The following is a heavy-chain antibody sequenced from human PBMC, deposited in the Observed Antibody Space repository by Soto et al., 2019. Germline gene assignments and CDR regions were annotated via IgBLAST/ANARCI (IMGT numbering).Heavy chain of an antibody. CDR2: IIPIFGTA. J-gene: IGHJ5*02. V-gene: IGHV1-69*13. Sequence: SVKVSCKASGGTFSSYAISWVRQAPGQGLEWMGGIIPIFGTANYAQKFQGRVTITADESTSTAYMELSSLRSEDTAVYYCGRDQARHNWFDPWGQGTLVTVSS. CDR1: GGTFSSYA. CDR3: GRDQARHNWFDP.